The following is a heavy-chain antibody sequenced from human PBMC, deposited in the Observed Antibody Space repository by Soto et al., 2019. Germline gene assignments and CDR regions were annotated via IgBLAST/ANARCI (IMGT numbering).Heavy chain of an antibody. D-gene: IGHD6-19*01. CDR1: GFTFRNYA. CDR2: ITGSAATT. V-gene: IGHV3-23*01. J-gene: IGHJ6*02. Sequence: EVQLLESGGGLVQPGGSLRLSCAASGFTFRNYAMAWVRQAPEKGLEWVSAITGSAATTHYADSVKGRFTISRDNSKNILYLHMNSLRVDDTALYYCAEDLHSSGWSNDGMDVWGQGTTVIVSS. CDR3: AEDLHSSGWSNDGMDV.